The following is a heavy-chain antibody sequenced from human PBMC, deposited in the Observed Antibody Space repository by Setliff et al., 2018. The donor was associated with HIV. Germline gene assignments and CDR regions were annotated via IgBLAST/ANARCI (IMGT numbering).Heavy chain of an antibody. Sequence: SETLSLTCTVSGGSTNSYYWGWIRQPPGKGLEWIGSLRPSGNTYYNPSLKSRVTIFVDTSKNQFSLNLSSVTAADTAVYYCARHGAFYYYYYMDVWGKGTTVTVSS. J-gene: IGHJ6*03. CDR1: GGSTNSYY. CDR2: LRPSGNT. V-gene: IGHV4-39*01. CDR3: ARHGAFYYYYYMDV.